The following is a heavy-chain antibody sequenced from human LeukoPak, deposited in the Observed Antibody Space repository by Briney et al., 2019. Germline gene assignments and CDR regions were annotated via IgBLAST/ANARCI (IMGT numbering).Heavy chain of an antibody. Sequence: TGGSLRLSCVASGFSFNTNAMTWVRQAPGKGLEWVSTLSGRGDSTFYADSVKGRFTISRDKSENTLHLQMNSLRAEDTAVYYCARGSGSSPQFNYWGQGTLVTVSS. CDR2: LSGRGDST. CDR3: ARGSGSSPQFNY. D-gene: IGHD6-6*01. CDR1: GFSFNTNA. J-gene: IGHJ4*02. V-gene: IGHV3-23*01.